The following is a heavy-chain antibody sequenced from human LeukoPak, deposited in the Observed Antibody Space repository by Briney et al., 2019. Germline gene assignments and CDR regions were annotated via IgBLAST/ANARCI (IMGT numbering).Heavy chain of an antibody. Sequence: SETLSLTCAVYGGSFSGYYWSWIRQPPGKGLEWIGEINHSGSTNYNPSLKSRVTISVDTSKNQFSLKLSSVTAADTAVYYCASQAPGIAVADLFDYWGQGTLVTVSS. CDR2: INHSGST. V-gene: IGHV4-34*01. D-gene: IGHD6-19*01. CDR3: ASQAPGIAVADLFDY. J-gene: IGHJ4*02. CDR1: GGSFSGYY.